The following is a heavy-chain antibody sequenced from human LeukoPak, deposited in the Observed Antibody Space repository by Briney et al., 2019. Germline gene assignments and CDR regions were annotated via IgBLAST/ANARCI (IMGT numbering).Heavy chain of an antibody. D-gene: IGHD3-22*01. Sequence: GGSLRLSCTASGFTFGVYAMSWVRQAPGKGLEWVGFIRSNGYGGTTEYATSVKGRFTISRDDAKSIAYLQMNSLNTEDTAVYYCTRDSYYYDSSGYYDRDWGQGTLVTVSS. V-gene: IGHV3-49*04. CDR2: IRSNGYGGTT. J-gene: IGHJ4*02. CDR1: GFTFGVYA. CDR3: TRDSYYYDSSGYYDRD.